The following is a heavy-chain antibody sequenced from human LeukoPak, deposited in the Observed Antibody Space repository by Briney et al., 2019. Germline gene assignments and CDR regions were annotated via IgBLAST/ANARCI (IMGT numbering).Heavy chain of an antibody. CDR3: AKQSAGSAAWYSLHYDF. J-gene: IGHJ4*02. D-gene: IGHD6-13*01. Sequence: PGGSLRLSCAASGFTFDSSAMSWVRQAPGKGLEWVSTITDTGDSTHYADSVKGRFTISRDNSKDTLYLQMNGLRAEDTAVYFCAKQSAGSAAWYSLHYDFWGQGTLVTVSS. CDR1: GFTFDSSA. V-gene: IGHV3-23*01. CDR2: ITDTGDST.